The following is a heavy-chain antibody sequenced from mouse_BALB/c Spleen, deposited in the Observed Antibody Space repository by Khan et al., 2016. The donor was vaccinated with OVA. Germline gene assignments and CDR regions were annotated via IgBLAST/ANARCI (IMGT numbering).Heavy chain of an antibody. CDR1: GYTFTDYN. V-gene: IGHV1S29*02. CDR2: FFPNSGGS. Sequence: VQLKQSGPEVVKPGASVKISCKASGYTFTDYNMDWVKQRHGRSLEWIGYFFPNSGGSGYNQKFKAKATLTVDISSRTAYMDLRSLTSGDSAVYYCVRSGYGSYAYWGQGTLVTVAA. D-gene: IGHD1-2*01. CDR3: VRSGYGSYAY. J-gene: IGHJ3*01.